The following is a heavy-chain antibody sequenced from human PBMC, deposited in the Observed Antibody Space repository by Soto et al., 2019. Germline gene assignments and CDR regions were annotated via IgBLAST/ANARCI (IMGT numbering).Heavy chain of an antibody. D-gene: IGHD4-17*01. CDR3: ARDNDGEGY. J-gene: IGHJ4*02. V-gene: IGHV1-69*08. Sequence: QVQLVQSGAEVKKPGSSVKVSCKASGGTFSSYTISWVRQAPGQGLEWMGRIIPILGIANYAQKFQGRVTIPADKSTSTAYMELSSLRSEDTAVYFCARDNDGEGYWGQGTLVTVSS. CDR1: GGTFSSYT. CDR2: IIPILGIA.